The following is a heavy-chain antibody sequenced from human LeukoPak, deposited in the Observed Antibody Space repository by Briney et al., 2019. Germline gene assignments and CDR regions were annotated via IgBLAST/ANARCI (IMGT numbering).Heavy chain of an antibody. CDR3: ARARITILEWLLNAFDF. D-gene: IGHD3-3*01. CDR1: GFTFSSYW. V-gene: IGHV3-74*01. Sequence: QPGGSLRLSCAASGFTFSSYWMHWVRQAPGKGLVWVSRINSDGSTTTYADSVKGRFTISRDNSKNTLYLQMNSLRAEDTAVYYCARARITILEWLLNAFDFWGQGTMVTVSS. J-gene: IGHJ3*01. CDR2: INSDGSTT.